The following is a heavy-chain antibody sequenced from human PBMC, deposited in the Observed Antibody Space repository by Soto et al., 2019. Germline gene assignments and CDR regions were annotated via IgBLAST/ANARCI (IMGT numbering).Heavy chain of an antibody. V-gene: IGHV3-30*18. CDR1: GFPFSSYG. J-gene: IGHJ4*02. Sequence: GGSLSLSCAASGFPFSSYGMHWVRPDPGKGLEWVAVISYDGSNKYYADSVKGRFTISRDNSKNTLYLRMNSLRAEDTAVYYCSKDLDYFVSSLDYWGQGTLVTVSS. CDR3: SKDLDYFVSSLDY. CDR2: ISYDGSNK. D-gene: IGHD3-22*01.